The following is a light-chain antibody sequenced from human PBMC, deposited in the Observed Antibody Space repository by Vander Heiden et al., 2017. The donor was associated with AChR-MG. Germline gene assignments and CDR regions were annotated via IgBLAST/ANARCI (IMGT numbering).Light chain of an antibody. V-gene: IGLV2-14*03. CDR3: SAYRSTSTQV. Sequence: QPALTQPASVSGSPGKPITMSCTRTSSDVGDYNYGSRYQQDPGQVPKLISYDVRNRPSAVSNPVSGSKYGNTASLTSAGVQAEDEAYYYCSAYRSTSTQVFGTGTKVTVL. CDR2: DVR. J-gene: IGLJ1*01. CDR1: SSDVGDYNY.